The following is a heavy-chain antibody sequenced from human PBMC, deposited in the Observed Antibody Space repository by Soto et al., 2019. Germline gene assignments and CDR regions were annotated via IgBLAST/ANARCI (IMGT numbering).Heavy chain of an antibody. D-gene: IGHD1-26*01. J-gene: IGHJ4*02. CDR2: ISTYNGNT. CDR1: GYTFTSYG. Sequence: HVQLVQSGTEVKKPGASVKVSCKVSGYTFTSYGMSWVRQAPGQGLEWMGWISTYNGNTNYAQNLQGRVSMTTDTSTSTAYMELSSLRSDDTAVYYCASRSGPYPYYFDYWGQGTLVTVSS. V-gene: IGHV1-18*01. CDR3: ASRSGPYPYYFDY.